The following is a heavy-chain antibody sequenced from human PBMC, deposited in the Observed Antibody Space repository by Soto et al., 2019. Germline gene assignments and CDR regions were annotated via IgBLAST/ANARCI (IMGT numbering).Heavy chain of an antibody. Sequence: EVQLVESGGGLVQPGGSLRLSCVVSGFTFSTSAMNWVRQAPGKGLEYVSTISTNGISTYYAKSVKGRFTISRDNSRNTLYLQMGSLRPEDMAVYYCARGYCSAAGCYPNDAFDIWGQGIMVTVSS. CDR2: ISTNGIST. CDR3: ARGYCSAAGCYPNDAFDI. D-gene: IGHD2-2*01. J-gene: IGHJ3*02. CDR1: GFTFSTSA. V-gene: IGHV3-64*01.